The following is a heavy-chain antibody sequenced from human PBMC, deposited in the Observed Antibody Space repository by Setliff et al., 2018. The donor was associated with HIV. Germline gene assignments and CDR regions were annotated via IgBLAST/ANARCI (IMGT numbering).Heavy chain of an antibody. CDR1: GGSFSGYY. CDR2: MNHRGVI. J-gene: IGHJ5*02. D-gene: IGHD2-2*01. V-gene: IGHV4-34*01. Sequence: LSLTCTVYGGSFSGYYWTWIRQPPGKGLEFIGEMNHRGVIKYLSSLKSRVTMAVDTSKNQFSLKLTSVTAADTAVYYCARGGTSSNWFGPWGQGTLVTVSS. CDR3: ARGGTSSNWFGP.